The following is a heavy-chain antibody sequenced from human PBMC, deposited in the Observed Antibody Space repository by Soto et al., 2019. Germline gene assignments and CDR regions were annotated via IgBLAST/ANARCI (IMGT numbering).Heavy chain of an antibody. CDR1: GFTFSSYG. Sequence: PGGSLRLSCAASGFTFSSYGMHWVRQAPGKGLEWVAVIWYDGSNKYYADSVKGRFTISRDNSKNTLYLQMNSLRAEDTAVYYCARESLSARYGRDVGGQGTTVTVSS. CDR2: IWYDGSNK. J-gene: IGHJ6*02. V-gene: IGHV3-33*01. CDR3: ARESLSARYGRDV.